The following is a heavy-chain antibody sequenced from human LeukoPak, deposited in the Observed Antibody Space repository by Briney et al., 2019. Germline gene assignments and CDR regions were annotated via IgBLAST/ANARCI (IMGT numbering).Heavy chain of an antibody. V-gene: IGHV4-39*01. CDR3: ARGNYEYVWGGIDY. CDR1: GGSIISSSFY. J-gene: IGHJ4*02. CDR2: IYYTGST. Sequence: SETLSLTCTVSGGSIISSSFYWGWIRQPPGKGLEWIGSIYYTGSTYYNPSLKSRVTISVDTSKNQISLKLSSVTAADTAVYYCARGNYEYVWGGIDYWGQGTLVTVSS. D-gene: IGHD3-16*01.